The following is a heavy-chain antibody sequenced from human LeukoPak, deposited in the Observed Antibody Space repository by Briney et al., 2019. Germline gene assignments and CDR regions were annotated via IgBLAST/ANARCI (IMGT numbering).Heavy chain of an antibody. V-gene: IGHV3-30*02. D-gene: IGHD3-10*01. CDR2: IRYDGTNQ. CDR1: GFTFSNYG. CDR3: AKEEGWGVNVFDY. J-gene: IGHJ4*02. Sequence: PGGSLRLSCAASGFTFSNYGMHWVRQAPGKGLDWVAFIRYDGTNQYYTDSVQGRFTISRDNAKYTLDLQMDSLSAEDTAVYYCAKEEGWGVNVFDYWGQGALVTVSS.